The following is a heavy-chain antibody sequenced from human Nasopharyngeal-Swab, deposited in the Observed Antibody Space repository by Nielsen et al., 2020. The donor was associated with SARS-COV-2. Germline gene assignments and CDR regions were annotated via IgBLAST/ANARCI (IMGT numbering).Heavy chain of an antibody. V-gene: IGHV3-30*18. CDR1: GFTFSSYG. D-gene: IGHD3-3*01. CDR3: AKSIKVEDFWSGYYGLDYYYGMDV. J-gene: IGHJ6*02. CDR2: ISYDGSNK. Sequence: GGSLRLSCAASGFTFSSYGMHWVRQAPGKGLEWVAVISYDGSNKYHADSVKGRFTISRDNSKNTLYLQMNSLRAEDTAVYYCAKSIKVEDFWSGYYGLDYYYGMDVWGQGTTVTVSS.